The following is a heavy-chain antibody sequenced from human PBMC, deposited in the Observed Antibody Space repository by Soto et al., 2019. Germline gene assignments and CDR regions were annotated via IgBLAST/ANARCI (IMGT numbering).Heavy chain of an antibody. CDR2: INHSGST. V-gene: IGHV4-34*01. J-gene: IGHJ4*02. CDR1: GGSFSGYY. CDR3: ARGHGRSKADYIWGSYRFPPPYYFDY. Sequence: SETLSLTCAVYGGSFSGYYWSWIRQPPGKGLEWIGEINHSGSTNYNPSLKGRVTISVDTSKNQFSLKLSSVTAADTAVYYCARGHGRSKADYIWGSYRFPPPYYFDYWGQGTLVTVSS. D-gene: IGHD3-16*02.